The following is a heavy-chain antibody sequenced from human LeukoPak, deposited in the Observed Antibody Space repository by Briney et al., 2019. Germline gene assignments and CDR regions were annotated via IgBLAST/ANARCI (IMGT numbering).Heavy chain of an antibody. CDR3: ARDRSRWSIAPDADV. Sequence: GGCLRLSCAADGLSFNDYWMNWVSHVEGKGRMWVARINSDGTRTTYADPVKGRFTVSRDNAKNTLYLQMNILRAEDTAVYYCARDRSRWSIAPDADVWGQGTTVTVSS. V-gene: IGHV3-74*01. J-gene: IGHJ6*02. CDR2: INSDGTRT. D-gene: IGHD2-15*01. CDR1: GLSFNDYW.